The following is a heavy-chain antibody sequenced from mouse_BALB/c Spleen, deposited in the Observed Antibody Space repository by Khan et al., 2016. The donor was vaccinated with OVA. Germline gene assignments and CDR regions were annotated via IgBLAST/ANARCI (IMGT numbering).Heavy chain of an antibody. CDR2: INPTSGYT. CDR1: GYTFSSYW. Sequence: QIQLVQSGAEQAKPGASVKMSCKTSGYTFSSYWMHWVKQRPGQGLEWIGYINPTSGYTEYNEKFKDKSTLSADKSSSTAYMQLTSLTSEDSAVSYCARDRIDYWGQGTTLTVSS. CDR3: ARDRIDY. V-gene: IGHV1-7*01. J-gene: IGHJ2*01.